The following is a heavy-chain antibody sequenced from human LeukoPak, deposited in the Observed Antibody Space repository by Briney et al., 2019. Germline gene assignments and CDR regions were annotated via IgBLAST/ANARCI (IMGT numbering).Heavy chain of an antibody. Sequence: PSQTLTLTCTVSGGSISSGGYYWSWIRQHPGKGLEWIGYIYYSGSTNYNPSLKSRVTISVDTSKNQFSLKLSSVTAADTAVYYCARHKRSSGSPLDYWGQGTLVTVSS. V-gene: IGHV4-31*03. J-gene: IGHJ4*02. D-gene: IGHD3-22*01. CDR3: ARHKRSSGSPLDY. CDR1: GGSISSGGYY. CDR2: IYYSGST.